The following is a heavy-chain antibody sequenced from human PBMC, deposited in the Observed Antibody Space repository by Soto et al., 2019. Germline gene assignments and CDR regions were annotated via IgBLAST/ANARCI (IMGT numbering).Heavy chain of an antibody. D-gene: IGHD3-3*01. V-gene: IGHV1-18*01. J-gene: IGHJ6*02. CDR2: ISAYNGNT. CDR1: GYTFTSYG. CDR3: ATADYDFWSGYLPDV. Sequence: ASVKVSCKASGYTFTSYGISCVRQAPGQGLEWMGWISAYNGNTNYAQKLQGRVTMTTDTSTSTAYMELRSLRSDDTAVYYCATADYDFWSGYLPDVWGQGTTVTVSS.